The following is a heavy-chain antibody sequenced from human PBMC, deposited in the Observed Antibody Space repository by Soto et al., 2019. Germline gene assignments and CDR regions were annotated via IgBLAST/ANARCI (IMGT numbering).Heavy chain of an antibody. Sequence: QVQLVQSGAEVKKPGSSVKLSCKASGGPFSSYHISWVRQAPGQGLEWVGRIIPILGRANNAQPYQGRVTITADTSPNTASLELTSPPAGHTTVYYCSSVGGTTTSNWFDPSGPGPLLTVSS. D-gene: IGHD1-26*01. J-gene: IGHJ5*02. CDR3: SSVGGTTTSNWFDP. V-gene: IGHV1-69*02. CDR1: GGPFSSYH. CDR2: IIPILGRA.